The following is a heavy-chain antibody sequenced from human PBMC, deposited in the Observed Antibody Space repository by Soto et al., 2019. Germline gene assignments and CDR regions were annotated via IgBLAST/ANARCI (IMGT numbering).Heavy chain of an antibody. Sequence: QVQLVQSGAEVKKPGASVKVSCKASGYTFTSYAMHWVRQAPGQRLEWMGWINAGNDNTKYSQKFQGRVTITRDTSASTAYMELSSLRSEDTAVYYCASGYSSGTAFDYWGQGTLVTVSS. D-gene: IGHD6-19*01. CDR3: ASGYSSGTAFDY. V-gene: IGHV1-3*01. CDR2: INAGNDNT. CDR1: GYTFTSYA. J-gene: IGHJ4*02.